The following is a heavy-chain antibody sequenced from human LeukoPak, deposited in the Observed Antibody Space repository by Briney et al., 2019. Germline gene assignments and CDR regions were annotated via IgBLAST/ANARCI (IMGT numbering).Heavy chain of an antibody. CDR1: GFTFSSYS. D-gene: IGHD2-15*01. J-gene: IGHJ3*02. Sequence: GGSLRLSCAASGFTFSSYSMNWVRQAPGKGLEWVSYISSSSSTIYYADSVKGRFTISRDNAKNSLYLQMNSLRAEDTAVYYCAREYCSGGSCYYDAFDIWGQGTMVTVSS. V-gene: IGHV3-48*04. CDR2: ISSSSSTI. CDR3: AREYCSGGSCYYDAFDI.